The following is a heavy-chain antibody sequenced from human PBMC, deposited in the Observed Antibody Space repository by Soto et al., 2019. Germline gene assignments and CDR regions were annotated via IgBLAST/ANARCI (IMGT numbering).Heavy chain of an antibody. D-gene: IGHD6-25*01. J-gene: IGHJ5*02. CDR1: GGSIGSSDFY. CDR2: MYYSGTT. Sequence: SETLSLTCTVSGGSIGSSDFYWGWLRQTPGKGLEFIGSMYYSGTTYYNPSLKSRVTISVDTSKNQFTLKLISVTAADTAVYYCAVVDSTGNWFDPWGEGALVTVSS. V-gene: IGHV4-39*01. CDR3: AVVDSTGNWFDP.